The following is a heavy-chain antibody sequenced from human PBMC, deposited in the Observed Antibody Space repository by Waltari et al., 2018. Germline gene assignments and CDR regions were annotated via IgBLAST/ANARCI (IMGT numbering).Heavy chain of an antibody. V-gene: IGHV4-4*02. CDR1: GASLTTNFW. J-gene: IGHJ4*02. CDR2: IYRSGKT. CDR3: ARDRGKGLYRDS. D-gene: IGHD2-15*01. Sequence: VQLRESGPGLVNPSGTLSLTCFVPGASLTTNFWWSWVRQRPGKSLEWLGQIYRSGKTNYNQSLESRIIVSSDTSNNRLTLELTSVTAADTASYYCARDRGKGLYRDSWGQGILVTVSP.